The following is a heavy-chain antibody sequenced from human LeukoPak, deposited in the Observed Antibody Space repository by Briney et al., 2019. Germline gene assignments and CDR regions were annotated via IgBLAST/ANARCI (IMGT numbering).Heavy chain of an antibody. J-gene: IGHJ5*02. CDR1: GGTFSSYA. CDR3: ARASRDCSSTSCLYNWFDP. CDR2: IILIFGTA. Sequence: HVASVKVSCKASGGTFSSYAISWVRQAPGQGLEWMGGIILIFGTANYAQKFQGRVTITTDESTSTAYMELSSLRSEDTAVYYCARASRDCSSTSCLYNWFDPWGQGTLVTVSS. D-gene: IGHD2-2*01. V-gene: IGHV1-69*05.